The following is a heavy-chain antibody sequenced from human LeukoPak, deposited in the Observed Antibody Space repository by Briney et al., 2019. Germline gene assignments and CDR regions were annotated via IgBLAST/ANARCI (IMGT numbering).Heavy chain of an antibody. Sequence: ASVKVSCKASGYTFTNYYIHWVRQAPGQGLEWMGIINPSGGSTSYTQKFQGRVTMTRDTSTSTVYMELSSLRSEDTAVYYCARTYNWNDGYFDYWGQGTLVTVSS. J-gene: IGHJ4*02. CDR2: INPSGGST. D-gene: IGHD1-20*01. CDR1: GYTFTNYY. V-gene: IGHV1-46*01. CDR3: ARTYNWNDGYFDY.